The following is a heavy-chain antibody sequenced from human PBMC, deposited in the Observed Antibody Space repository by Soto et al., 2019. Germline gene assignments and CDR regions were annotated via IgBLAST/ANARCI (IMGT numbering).Heavy chain of an antibody. CDR2: ISSSSSYT. CDR3: ASATVTPLGEIDY. J-gene: IGHJ4*02. Sequence: QVQLVESGGGLVKPGGSLRLSCAASGFTFSDYYMSWIRQAPGKGLEWVSYISSSSSYTNYADSVKGRFTISRDNXKNSLYLQMNSLRAEDAAVYYCASATVTPLGEIDYWGQGTLVTVSS. D-gene: IGHD4-17*01. CDR1: GFTFSDYY. V-gene: IGHV3-11*05.